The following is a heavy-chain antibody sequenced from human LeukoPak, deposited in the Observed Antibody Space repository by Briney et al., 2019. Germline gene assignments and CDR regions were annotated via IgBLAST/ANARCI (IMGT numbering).Heavy chain of an antibody. Sequence: GESLKISCKASGYSFSNYWIGWVRQMPGKSLEWMGIIYPGDSEIRYSPSFQGQVTISADKSISTAYLQWSSLKASDTAMYYCARKYGSGWPNWGQGTLVTVSS. CDR1: GYSFSNYW. J-gene: IGHJ4*02. CDR2: IYPGDSEI. D-gene: IGHD6-19*01. CDR3: ARKYGSGWPN. V-gene: IGHV5-51*01.